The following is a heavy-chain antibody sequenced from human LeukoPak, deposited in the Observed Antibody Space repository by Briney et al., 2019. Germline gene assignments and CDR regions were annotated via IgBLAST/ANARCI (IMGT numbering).Heavy chain of an antibody. CDR2: TIPVFGTA. CDR1: GYTFTSYD. Sequence: GASVKVSCKASGYTFTSYDINWVRQPPGQGLEWMGGTIPVFGTANYAQKFQGRVTITADESTSTAYMELSSLRSEDTAVYYCASSLGYCSSTSCYTRYYYYGMDVWGQGTTVTVSS. V-gene: IGHV1-69*13. CDR3: ASSLGYCSSTSCYTRYYYYGMDV. D-gene: IGHD2-2*02. J-gene: IGHJ6*02.